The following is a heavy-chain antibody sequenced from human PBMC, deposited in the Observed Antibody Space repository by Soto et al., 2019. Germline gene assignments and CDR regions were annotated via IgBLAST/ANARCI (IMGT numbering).Heavy chain of an antibody. J-gene: IGHJ4*02. V-gene: IGHV3-7*01. CDR2: IKQDGSEK. CDR3: AREEGRCSGGRRKYYFDF. D-gene: IGHD2-15*01. CDR1: GFSFSTCW. Sequence: PGGAPGLSWVSAGFSFSTCWRRWGPQAPGEGVGGVANIKQDGSEKYYVDSENGRFTITRDNAKNSLFLQMNSLRVEDTAVYYCAREEGRCSGGRRKYYFDFWGPGTLVTVSS.